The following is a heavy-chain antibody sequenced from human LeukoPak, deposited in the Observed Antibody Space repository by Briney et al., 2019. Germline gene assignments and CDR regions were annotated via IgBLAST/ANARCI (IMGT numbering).Heavy chain of an antibody. D-gene: IGHD3-10*01. V-gene: IGHV5-51*01. CDR1: GYSFTSYW. CDR2: IYPGDSDT. Sequence: GESLKISCKGSGYSFTSYWIGWVRQMPGKGLEWMGIIYPGDSDTRYSPSFQGQVTISADKSISTAYLQWSSLKASDTAMYYCARLSRITMVRGVISYYYVDVWGKGTTVTVSS. CDR3: ARLSRITMVRGVISYYYVDV. J-gene: IGHJ6*03.